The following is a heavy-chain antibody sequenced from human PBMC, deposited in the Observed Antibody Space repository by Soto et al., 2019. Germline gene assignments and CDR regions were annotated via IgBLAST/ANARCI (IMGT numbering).Heavy chain of an antibody. V-gene: IGHV3-13*01. CDR1: GFTFSNYD. CDR2: IGTAGDT. CDR3: ARGRLISLYSFDY. D-gene: IGHD2-15*01. J-gene: IGHJ4*02. Sequence: EVQLVESGGGLVQPGGSLRLSCAASGFTFSNYDMHWVRHVTRKGLEWVSTIGTAGDTYYPGSVKGRFTISRENAKNSLYLQMNSLRAEYTAVYYCARGRLISLYSFDYWVQGTLVTVSS.